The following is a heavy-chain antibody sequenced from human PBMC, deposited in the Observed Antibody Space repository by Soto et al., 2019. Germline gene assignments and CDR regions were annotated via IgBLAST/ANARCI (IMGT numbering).Heavy chain of an antibody. V-gene: IGHV3-23*01. Sequence: GGSLRLSCAASGLTLSSYAMSWVRQAPGKGLEWVSAISGSGDNTYYADSVKDRFTISRDNSKNTLYLQMNSLRAEDTAVYYCAKLDSSGGGYYYGMDVWGQGTTVTVSS. CDR2: ISGSGDNT. CDR3: AKLDSSGGGYYYGMDV. J-gene: IGHJ6*02. D-gene: IGHD6-19*01. CDR1: GLTLSSYA.